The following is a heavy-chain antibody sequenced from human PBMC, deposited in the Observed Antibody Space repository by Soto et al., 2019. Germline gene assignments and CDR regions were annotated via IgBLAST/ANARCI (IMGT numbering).Heavy chain of an antibody. Sequence: PSETLSLTCIVSGGSITSYHWSWIRQLPEKGLEWIGEVNHSGSTNYNPSLKSRVTISVDTSKNQFSLKLSSVTAADTAVYYCARVTQLVLGWFDPWGQGTLVTVSS. CDR3: ARVTQLVLGWFDP. CDR2: VNHSGST. D-gene: IGHD6-13*01. J-gene: IGHJ5*02. CDR1: GGSITSYH. V-gene: IGHV4-34*01.